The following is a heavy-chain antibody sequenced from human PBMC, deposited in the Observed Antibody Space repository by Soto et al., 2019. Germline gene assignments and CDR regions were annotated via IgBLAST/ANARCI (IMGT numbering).Heavy chain of an antibody. CDR3: ARVAPPMVRGVIITYAWFDP. Sequence: GGSLRLSCAASGFTFSDYYMSWIRQAPGKGLEWVSYISSSSSYTNYADSVKGRFTISRDNAKNSLYLQMNSLRAEDTAVYYCARVAPPMVRGVIITYAWFDPWGQGTLVTVPQ. CDR2: ISSSSSYT. D-gene: IGHD3-10*01. V-gene: IGHV3-11*06. CDR1: GFTFSDYY. J-gene: IGHJ5*02.